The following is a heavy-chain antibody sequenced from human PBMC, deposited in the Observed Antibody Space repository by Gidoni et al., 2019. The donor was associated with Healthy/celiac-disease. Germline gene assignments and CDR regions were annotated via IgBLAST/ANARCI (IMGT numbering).Heavy chain of an antibody. D-gene: IGHD3-10*01. CDR2: IKSKTDGGTT. Sequence: EVQMVASGGCLVKPGGSLGLYCAASGFTFINAWQSCVLQAPGKGLGWVGRIKSKTDGGTTDYAAPVKGRFTISRDDSKNTLYLQMNSLKTEDTAVYYCTTTFMVRGVIRIMIAVFDYWGQGTLVTVSS. CDR3: TTTFMVRGVIRIMIAVFDY. CDR1: GFTFINAW. V-gene: IGHV3-15*01. J-gene: IGHJ4*02.